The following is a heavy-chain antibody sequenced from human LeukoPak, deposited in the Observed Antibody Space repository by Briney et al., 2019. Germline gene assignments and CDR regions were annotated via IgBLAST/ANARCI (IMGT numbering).Heavy chain of an antibody. D-gene: IGHD2-2*01. J-gene: IGHJ5*02. V-gene: IGHV1-8*01. CDR1: GYTFTSYD. Sequence: ASVKVSCKASGYTFTSYDINWVRQATGQGLEWMGWMNPNSGNTGYAQKFQGRVTMTRNTSISTAYMELSSLRSEDTAVYYCARGDKELGYCSSTSCAPDNWFDPWGQGTLVTVSS. CDR2: MNPNSGNT. CDR3: ARGDKELGYCSSTSCAPDNWFDP.